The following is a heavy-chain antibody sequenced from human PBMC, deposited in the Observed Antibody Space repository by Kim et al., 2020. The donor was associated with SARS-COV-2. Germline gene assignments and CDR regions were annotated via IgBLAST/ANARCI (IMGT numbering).Heavy chain of an antibody. CDR1: GFTFSSYW. V-gene: IGHV3-7*01. CDR3: AREGDGYNFPYYYGMDV. J-gene: IGHJ6*02. Sequence: GSLRLSCAASGFTFSSYWMSWVRQAPGKGLEWVANIKQDGSEKYYVDSVKGRYTISRDNAKNSLYLQMNSLRAEDTAVYYCAREGDGYNFPYYYGMDVWGPGATVTVSS. CDR2: IKQDGSEK. D-gene: IGHD5-12*01.